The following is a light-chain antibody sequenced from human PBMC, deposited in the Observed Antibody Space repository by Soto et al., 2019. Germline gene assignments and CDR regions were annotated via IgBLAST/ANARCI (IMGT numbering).Light chain of an antibody. CDR3: QQLNTYPPP. CDR2: TAS. V-gene: IGKV1-9*01. J-gene: IGKJ4*01. Sequence: IQLTQSPSSLSASVGDRVTITCRASQDISTYLAWYQQKPGKAPELLIYTASTLQSGVPSRFSGSGSGTDFTLTISSLQPEDFATYYCQQLNTYPPPFGGGTKVEIK. CDR1: QDISTY.